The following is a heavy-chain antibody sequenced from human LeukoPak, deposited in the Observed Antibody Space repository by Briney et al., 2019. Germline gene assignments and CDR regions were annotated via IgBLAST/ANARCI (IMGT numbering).Heavy chain of an antibody. CDR1: GFTFSSYE. D-gene: IGHD5-12*01. CDR3: ARVAAGATIHNSYYSYMDV. V-gene: IGHV3-48*03. Sequence: GGSLRLSCAASGFTFSSYEMNWVRQAPGRGLWWVSYIISSGSTIYYTDSVKGRFTISRDNAKNSLYLQVNGLRAEDTAVYYCARVAAGATIHNSYYSYMDVWGKGTTVTVSS. CDR2: IISSGSTI. J-gene: IGHJ6*03.